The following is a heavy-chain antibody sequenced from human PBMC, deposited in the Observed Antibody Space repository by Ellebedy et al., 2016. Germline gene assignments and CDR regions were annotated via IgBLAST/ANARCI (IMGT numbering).Heavy chain of an antibody. D-gene: IGHD1-1*01. Sequence: GSLRLSCSVSGGSISSYYWTWIRQPPGKGLEWIAYFYHSGNTNYSPSLKSRVTISVDTSKNQFSLKLSSLTAADTAVYYCATYTMGRLDYWGQGTLVTVSS. V-gene: IGHV4-59*08. CDR2: FYHSGNT. CDR3: ATYTMGRLDY. CDR1: GGSISSYY. J-gene: IGHJ4*02.